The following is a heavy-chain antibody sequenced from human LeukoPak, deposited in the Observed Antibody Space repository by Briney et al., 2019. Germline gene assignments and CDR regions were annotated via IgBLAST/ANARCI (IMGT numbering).Heavy chain of an antibody. V-gene: IGHV4-59*01. J-gene: IGHJ3*02. CDR3: VRDHHAFDI. CDR2: IIYSGTT. Sequence: SETLSLTCAVSGGSISSFYWNWIRQPPGKGLEWIGYIIYSGTTNYNPSLKSRVTMSVDTSKNQFSLKLNSVTAADTAVYYCVRDHHAFDIWGQGTMVTVSS. CDR1: GGSISSFY.